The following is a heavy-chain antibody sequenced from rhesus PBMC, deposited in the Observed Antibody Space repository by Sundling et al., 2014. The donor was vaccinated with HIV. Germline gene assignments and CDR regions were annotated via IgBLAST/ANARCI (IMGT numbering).Heavy chain of an antibody. J-gene: IGHJ4*01. V-gene: IGHV4-127*01. CDR3: ARERGSRVDF. Sequence: QVQLQESGPGLVKPSETLSLTCGVSGASISGGFAWSWIRQPPGKGLEWIGHIFGSIGSTYYNPSLKSRATISTDTSKNQFSLRLTSVTAADTAVYYCARERGSRVDFWGQGVLVTVSS. D-gene: IGHD5-42*01. CDR1: GASISGGFA. CDR2: IFGSIGST.